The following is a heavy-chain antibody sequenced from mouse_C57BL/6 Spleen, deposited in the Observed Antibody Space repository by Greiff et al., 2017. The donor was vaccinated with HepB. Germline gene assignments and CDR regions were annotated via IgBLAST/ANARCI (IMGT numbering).Heavy chain of an antibody. CDR3: ARHEPYYYGPFDY. Sequence: EVQVVESGGDLVKPGGSLKLSCAASGFTFSSYGMSWVRQTPDKRLEWVATISSGGSYTYYPDSVKGRFTISRDNAKNTLYLQMSSLKSEDTAMYYCARHEPYYYGPFDYWGQGTTLTVSS. CDR1: GFTFSSYG. V-gene: IGHV5-6*01. CDR2: ISSGGSYT. J-gene: IGHJ2*01. D-gene: IGHD1-1*01.